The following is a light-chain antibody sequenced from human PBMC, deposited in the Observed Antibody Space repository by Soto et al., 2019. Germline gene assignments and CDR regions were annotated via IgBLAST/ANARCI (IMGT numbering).Light chain of an antibody. CDR1: QRVGRN. Sequence: EIFRTHSPATLSVSPLEIATLSFGASQRVGRNLAWYQQRPGKDPRLLIYGASTRATGTPARFSGSGSGKEFTLTISRLQSEDSAVYFCPQYDNWPINFGQGTRLEIK. CDR3: PQYDNWPIN. J-gene: IGKJ5*01. V-gene: IGKV3-15*01. CDR2: GAS.